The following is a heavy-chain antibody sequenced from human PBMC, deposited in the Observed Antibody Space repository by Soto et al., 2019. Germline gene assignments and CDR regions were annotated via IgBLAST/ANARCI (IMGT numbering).Heavy chain of an antibody. V-gene: IGHV3-30*18. CDR3: AKDFVWGWNDHMDV. Sequence: GGSLRLSCAASGFTFSSYGMHWVRQAPGKGLEWVAVISYDGSNKYYADSVKGRFTISRDNSKNTLYLQMNSLRAEDTAVYYCAKDFVWGWNDHMDVWGQGTTVTVSS. CDR2: ISYDGSNK. CDR1: GFTFSSYG. J-gene: IGHJ6*02. D-gene: IGHD1-1*01.